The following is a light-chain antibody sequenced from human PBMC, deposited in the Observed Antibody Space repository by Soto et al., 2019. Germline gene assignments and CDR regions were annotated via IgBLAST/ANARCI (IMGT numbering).Light chain of an antibody. Sequence: EIVLTQSPATLSLSPGGRATLSCRASQSVSLSLAWYQQRPGQAPRLLIYDASKRASGIPARFSGSGSGTDFTLTISRLEPEDFAVYYCQQYGSSPQTFGQGTKVDIK. CDR2: DAS. CDR1: QSVSLS. CDR3: QQYGSSPQT. J-gene: IGKJ1*01. V-gene: IGKV3-20*01.